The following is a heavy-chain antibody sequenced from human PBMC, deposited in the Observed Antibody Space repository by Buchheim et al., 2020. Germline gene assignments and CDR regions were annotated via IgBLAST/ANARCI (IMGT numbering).Heavy chain of an antibody. Sequence: EVQLVESGGGLVQPGGSLKVSCAASGFTFSSYWMHWVRQAPGKGLVWVSQINTDGSSTNYADSVKGRFTISRDNAENTLYLQMSSLRAEDTAVYYCARDPILVTTDGVYYYYGMDVWGQGTT. CDR3: ARDPILVTTDGVYYYYGMDV. J-gene: IGHJ6*02. D-gene: IGHD4-11*01. CDR1: GFTFSSYW. V-gene: IGHV3-74*01. CDR2: INTDGSST.